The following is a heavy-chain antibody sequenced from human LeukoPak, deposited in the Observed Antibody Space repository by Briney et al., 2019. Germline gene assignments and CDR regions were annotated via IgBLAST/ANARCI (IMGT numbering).Heavy chain of an antibody. J-gene: IGHJ4*02. CDR2: ISTGSSYI. CDR1: GFTFSAYS. V-gene: IGHV3-21*01. D-gene: IGHD3-22*01. CDR3: ARDSTPYDSSGYCYDY. Sequence: GGSLRLSCAASGFTFSAYSMNWVRQAPGKGLEWVSSISTGSSYIYYADSVKGRFTISRVNAKNSLYLQMNSLRAEDTAVYYCARDSTPYDSSGYCYDYWGQGTLVTVSS.